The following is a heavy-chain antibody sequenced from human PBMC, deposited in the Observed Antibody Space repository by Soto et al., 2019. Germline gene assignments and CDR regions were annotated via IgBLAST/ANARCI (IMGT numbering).Heavy chain of an antibody. Sequence: GGSLRLSCAASGFTFSSYEMNWVRQAPGKGLEWVSYISSSGSTIYYEDCVKGRFTISRDNDKNSLYLQMNSLSAEVTAVYYCARAVLTTNAFDIWGQGTMVTVSS. V-gene: IGHV3-48*03. J-gene: IGHJ3*02. CDR2: ISSSGSTI. CDR1: GFTFSSYE. D-gene: IGHD3-9*01. CDR3: ARAVLTTNAFDI.